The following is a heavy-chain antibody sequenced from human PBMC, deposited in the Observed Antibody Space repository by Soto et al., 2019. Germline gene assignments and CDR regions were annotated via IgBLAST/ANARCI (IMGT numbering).Heavy chain of an antibody. CDR2: IYYSGST. CDR3: ARHGAGYSSGFDY. Sequence: SETLSLTCTVSGGSISSYYWSWIRQPPGKGLEWIGYIYYSGSTNYNPSLKSRVTISVDTSKNQFSLKLSSVTAADTAVYYCARHGAGYSSGFDYWGQGTLVTVSS. V-gene: IGHV4-59*08. J-gene: IGHJ4*02. CDR1: GGSISSYY. D-gene: IGHD6-19*01.